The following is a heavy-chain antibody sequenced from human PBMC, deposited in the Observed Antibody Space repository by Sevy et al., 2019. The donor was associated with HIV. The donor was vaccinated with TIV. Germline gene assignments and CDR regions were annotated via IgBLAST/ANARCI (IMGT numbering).Heavy chain of an antibody. CDR2: IKADGSDK. V-gene: IGHV3-7*01. Sequence: GGSLRLSCAASGFTFSAYWMNWVRQAPGKGLEWVANIKADGSDKNYVDSVEGRFTISRDNAKNSLYLQMNSLRVEDTAVYYCAQATTGRFDSWGQGTLVTVSS. CDR3: AQATTGRFDS. D-gene: IGHD1-26*01. J-gene: IGHJ4*02. CDR1: GFTFSAYW.